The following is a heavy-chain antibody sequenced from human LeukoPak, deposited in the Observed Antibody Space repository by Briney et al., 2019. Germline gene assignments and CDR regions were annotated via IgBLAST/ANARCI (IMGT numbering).Heavy chain of an antibody. CDR3: SRDPMPAAGPGCFAP. D-gene: IGHD6-13*01. CDR1: GYTFTSYY. CDR2: INPSGGST. Sequence: ASVKVSCKASGYTFTSYYMHWVRQAPGQGLEWMGIINPSGGSTSYAQKFQGRVTMTRDTSTSTVYMELSSLRSEDTAVYYWSRDPMPAAGPGCFAPGGQETLVTVP. V-gene: IGHV1-46*01. J-gene: IGHJ5*02.